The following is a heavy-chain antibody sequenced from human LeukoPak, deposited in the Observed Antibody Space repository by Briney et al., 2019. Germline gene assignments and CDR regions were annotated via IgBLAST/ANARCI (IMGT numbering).Heavy chain of an antibody. CDR2: IIPILGIA. Sequence: GSSVKVSCKASGGTFSSYAISWVRQAPGQGLEWMGRIIPILGIANYAQKFQGRVTITADKSTSTAYMELSSLRSEDTAVYYCARDTTMVRGVIDWFDPWGQGTLVTVSS. CDR1: GGTFSSYA. D-gene: IGHD3-10*01. V-gene: IGHV1-69*04. J-gene: IGHJ5*02. CDR3: ARDTTMVRGVIDWFDP.